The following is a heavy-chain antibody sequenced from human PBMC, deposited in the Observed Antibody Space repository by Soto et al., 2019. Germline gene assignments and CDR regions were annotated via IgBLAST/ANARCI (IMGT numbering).Heavy chain of an antibody. CDR3: ARGGGYSYGYRQAVFDY. D-gene: IGHD5-18*01. CDR1: GYTFTDYY. V-gene: IGHV1-2*02. CDR2: INPNSGGT. J-gene: IGHJ4*02. Sequence: ASVKVSCKASGYTFTDYYIQWVRQAPGQGLEWMGWINPNSGGTYYAQKFEGRVTMTRDTSITTAYMELSMLRSDDTAVYYCARGGGYSYGYRQAVFDYWGQGTLVTVSS.